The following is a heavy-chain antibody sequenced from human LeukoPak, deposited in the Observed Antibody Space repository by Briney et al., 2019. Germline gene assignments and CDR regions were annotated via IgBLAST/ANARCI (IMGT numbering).Heavy chain of an antibody. V-gene: IGHV1-69*13. CDR3: ARFIAAAGINWFDP. CDR2: IIPIFGTA. D-gene: IGHD6-13*01. Sequence: ASVKVSCKASRGTFSSYAISWVRQAPGQGLEWMGGIIPIFGTANYAQKFQGRVTITADESTSTAYMELSSLRSEDTAVYYCARFIAAAGINWFDPWGQGTLVTVSS. CDR1: RGTFSSYA. J-gene: IGHJ5*02.